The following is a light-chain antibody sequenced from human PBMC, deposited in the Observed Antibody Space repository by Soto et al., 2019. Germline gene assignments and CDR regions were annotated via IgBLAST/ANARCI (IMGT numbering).Light chain of an antibody. CDR1: SIDVGDYNY. V-gene: IGLV2-14*03. Sequence: QSALTQPASVSGSPGQSITISCTATSIDVGDYNYVSWYQHHPGKAPKLMIYDVTNRPSGVSTRFSGSKSGNTASLTISGLQAEDEADYYCSSYTSSSTLEVVFGGGTKVTVL. J-gene: IGLJ2*01. CDR3: SSYTSSSTLEVV. CDR2: DVT.